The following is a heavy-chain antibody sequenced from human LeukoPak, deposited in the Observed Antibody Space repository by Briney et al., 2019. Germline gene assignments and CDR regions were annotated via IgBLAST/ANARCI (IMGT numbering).Heavy chain of an antibody. CDR1: GLTFSDYS. Sequence: GGSLRLSCAASGLTFSDYSMNWVRQAPGKGLEWISYIGIDSGKTKYADSVKGRFTISGDKAKSSLYLQMSSLRVEDTAVYYCARDYRYAFDNWGQGTLVTVSS. D-gene: IGHD1-1*01. CDR3: ARDYRYAFDN. CDR2: IGIDSGKT. V-gene: IGHV3-48*01. J-gene: IGHJ4*02.